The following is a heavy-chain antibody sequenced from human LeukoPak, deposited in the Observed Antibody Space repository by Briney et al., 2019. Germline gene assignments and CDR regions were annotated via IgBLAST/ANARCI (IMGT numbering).Heavy chain of an antibody. CDR2: INPSDGST. Sequence: ASVKVSCKASGYTFTSYYMHWVRQAPGQGLEWMGIINPSDGSTTYAQKFQGRVTVTRDTSTSTVYMKLSSLRSEDTAVYYCARAWRYTDWFDTWGQGTLVTVSS. D-gene: IGHD1-14*01. CDR3: ARAWRYTDWFDT. J-gene: IGHJ5*02. V-gene: IGHV1-46*01. CDR1: GYTFTSYY.